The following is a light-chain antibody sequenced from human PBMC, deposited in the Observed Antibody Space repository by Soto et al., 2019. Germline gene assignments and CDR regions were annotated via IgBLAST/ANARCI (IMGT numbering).Light chain of an antibody. Sequence: QSALTQPASVSGSPGQSITISCTGTSSDVSGYNYVSWYQQHPGKAPKLMIYDVSNRPSGVSNRFSGSKSGNTASLTISGLQAEDEADYYCSSYRSSSPYVFGTGTKLTVL. V-gene: IGLV2-14*01. CDR2: DVS. J-gene: IGLJ1*01. CDR1: SSDVSGYNY. CDR3: SSYRSSSPYV.